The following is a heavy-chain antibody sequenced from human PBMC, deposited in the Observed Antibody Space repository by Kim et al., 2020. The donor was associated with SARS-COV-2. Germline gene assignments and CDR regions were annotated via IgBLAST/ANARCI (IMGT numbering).Heavy chain of an antibody. CDR3: AKDQESGYSRSNHYVYY. V-gene: IGHV3-7*03. Sequence: GGSLRLSCAASGFTFGGYGMSWVRQAPGKGLEWVANIRQDGSEKYYVDSVKGRFTISRDNAKNSLYLQMNSLRAEDTAVYYCAKDQESGYSRSNHYVYY. J-gene: IGHJ4*01. D-gene: IGHD6-6*01. CDR2: IRQDGSEK. CDR1: GFTFGGYG.